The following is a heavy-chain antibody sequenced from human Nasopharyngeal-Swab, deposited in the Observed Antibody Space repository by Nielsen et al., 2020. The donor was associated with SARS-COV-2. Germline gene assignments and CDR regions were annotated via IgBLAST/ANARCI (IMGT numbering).Heavy chain of an antibody. CDR2: NYTSGST. CDR3: AREIASYYYDSSGYYYPDYYYYGMDV. V-gene: IGHV4-4*07. D-gene: IGHD3-22*01. J-gene: IGHJ6*02. Sequence: SETLSLTCTVSGGSISSYYWSWIRQPAGKGLEWIGRNYTSGSTNYNPSLKSRVTMSVDTSKNQFSLKLSSVTAADTAVYYCAREIASYYYDSSGYYYPDYYYYGMDVWGQGTTVTVSS. CDR1: GGSISSYY.